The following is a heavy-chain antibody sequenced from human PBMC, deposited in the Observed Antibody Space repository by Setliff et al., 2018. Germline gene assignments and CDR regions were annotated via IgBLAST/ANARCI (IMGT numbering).Heavy chain of an antibody. Sequence: ASVKVSCKASGGTFRTYEINWVRQAPGQGLEWVGWIKTFSFKANYAQKLQDRVTITTDTSTTTVYMELRGLKSDDTATCYCARFRVSSGGYNYYAMDVWGQGTTVTVSS. CDR2: IKTFSFKA. CDR3: ARFRVSSGGYNYYAMDV. J-gene: IGHJ6*02. V-gene: IGHV1-18*01. CDR1: GGTFRTYE. D-gene: IGHD1-26*01.